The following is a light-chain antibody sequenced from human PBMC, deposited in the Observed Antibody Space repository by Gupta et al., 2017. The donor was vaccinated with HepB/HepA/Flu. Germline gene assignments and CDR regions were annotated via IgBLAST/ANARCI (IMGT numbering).Light chain of an antibody. CDR2: LAS. CDR1: QSISNK. V-gene: IGKV1-5*03. J-gene: IGKJ2*01. CDR3: QQYNFYCA. Sequence: DIQMTQSPSILSASVGDRVTITCRASQSISNKLAWYQQKPEKAPKLLIYLASSLESGVPSRFSSRGSGTEFTLTISSLQPDDVATYYCQQYNFYCAFGQGTKLEIK.